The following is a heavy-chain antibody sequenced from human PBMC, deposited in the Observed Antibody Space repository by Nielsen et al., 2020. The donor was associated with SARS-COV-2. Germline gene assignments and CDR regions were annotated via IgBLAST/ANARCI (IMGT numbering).Heavy chain of an antibody. D-gene: IGHD6-13*01. V-gene: IGHV1-46*01. CDR3: ARDDSGHGYSSTSGWFDP. CDR2: INPSGGST. Sequence: ASVKVSCKASGYTFTSYYMHWVRQAPGQGLEWMGIINPSGGSTSYAQKFQGRVNMTRDTSTSTVYMELSSLRSEDTAVYYCARDDSGHGYSSTSGWFDPWGQGTLVTVSS. J-gene: IGHJ5*02. CDR1: GYTFTSYY.